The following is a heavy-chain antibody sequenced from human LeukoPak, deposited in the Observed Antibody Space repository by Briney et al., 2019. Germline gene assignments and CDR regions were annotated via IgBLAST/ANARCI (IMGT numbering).Heavy chain of an antibody. CDR1: GYTFTSYY. CDR2: MNPNSGNT. J-gene: IGHJ4*02. V-gene: IGHV1-8*01. D-gene: IGHD6-13*01. CDR3: ARDRGQQLGDY. Sequence: ASVKVSCKASGYTFTSYYINLVRQATGQRLEWMGWMNPNSGNTGYAQKFQGRVTMTRNTSISTAYMELSSLRSEDTAVYYCARDRGQQLGDYWGQGTLVTVSS.